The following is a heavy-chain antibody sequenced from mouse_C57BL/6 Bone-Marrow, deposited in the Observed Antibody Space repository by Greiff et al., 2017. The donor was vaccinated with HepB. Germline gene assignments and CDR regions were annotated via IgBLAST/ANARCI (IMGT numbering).Heavy chain of an antibody. CDR3: AKRDY. Sequence: QVQLKQSGAELARPGASVKLSCKASGYTFTSYGISWVKQRPGQGLEWIGEIYPRSGNTYYNEKFKGKATLTADKSSSTAYMELRSLTSEDSAVYYGAKRDYWGQGTTLTVSS. J-gene: IGHJ2*01. V-gene: IGHV1-81*01. CDR1: GYTFTSYG. CDR2: IYPRSGNT.